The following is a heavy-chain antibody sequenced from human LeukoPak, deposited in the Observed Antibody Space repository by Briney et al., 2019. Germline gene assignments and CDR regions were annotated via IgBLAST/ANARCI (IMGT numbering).Heavy chain of an antibody. CDR3: AKGTRLLEWLLSTYYFDY. Sequence: PGGSLRLSCAASGFTFSSYAMSWVRQAPGKGLEWVSAISGSGGSTYYADSVKGRLTISRDNSKNTLYLQMNSLRAEDTAVYYCAKGTRLLEWLLSTYYFDYWGQGTLVTVSS. D-gene: IGHD3-3*01. CDR2: ISGSGGST. J-gene: IGHJ4*02. V-gene: IGHV3-23*01. CDR1: GFTFSSYA.